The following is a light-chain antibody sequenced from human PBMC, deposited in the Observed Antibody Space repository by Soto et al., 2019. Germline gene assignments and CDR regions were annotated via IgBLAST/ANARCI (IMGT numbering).Light chain of an antibody. J-gene: IGKJ2*01. Sequence: EIELTQSPCTLSFSPGERATLSCRASQSVSSSYLAWYQQKPGQAPRLLIYGASSRATGIPDRFSGSGSGTDFTLTISRLEPEDFAVYYCQQYGSPPYTFGQGTKLEIK. CDR2: GAS. CDR3: QQYGSPPYT. V-gene: IGKV3-20*01. CDR1: QSVSSSY.